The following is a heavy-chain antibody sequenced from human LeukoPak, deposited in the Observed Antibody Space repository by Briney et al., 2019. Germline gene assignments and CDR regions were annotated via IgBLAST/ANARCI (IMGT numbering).Heavy chain of an antibody. D-gene: IGHD2-2*01. J-gene: IGHJ3*02. Sequence: GASVKVSCKGSGGTFSSYAISWVRQAPGQGLEWMGGIIPIFGTANYAQKFQGRVTITADESTSTAYMELSSLRSEDTAVYYCAREVVPAAIGGGYAFDIWGQGTMVTVSS. CDR1: GGTFSSYA. CDR3: AREVVPAAIGGGYAFDI. V-gene: IGHV1-69*01. CDR2: IIPIFGTA.